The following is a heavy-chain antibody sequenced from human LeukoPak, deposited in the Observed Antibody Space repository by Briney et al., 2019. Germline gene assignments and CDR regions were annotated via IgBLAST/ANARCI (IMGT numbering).Heavy chain of an antibody. Sequence: GGSLRLSCAASGFTFSSYAMSWVRQAPGKGLEWVSRISSDGSSTIYADSVKGRFTISRDNAKNTLYLQMNSLRAEDTAVYYCARDRGGSGPTTTDSWGQGTLVTVSS. V-gene: IGHV3-74*01. D-gene: IGHD6-19*01. CDR1: GFTFSSYA. J-gene: IGHJ4*02. CDR3: ARDRGGSGPTTTDS. CDR2: ISSDGSST.